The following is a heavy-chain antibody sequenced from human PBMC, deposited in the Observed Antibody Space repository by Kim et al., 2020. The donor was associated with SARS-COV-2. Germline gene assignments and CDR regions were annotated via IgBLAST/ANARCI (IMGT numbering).Heavy chain of an antibody. D-gene: IGHD4-17*01. CDR1: GFTFSSYG. J-gene: IGHJ6*02. V-gene: IGHV3-30*18. CDR3: AKEPPYGHYYYYGMDV. CDR2: ISYDGSNK. Sequence: GGSLRLSCAASGFTFSSYGMHWVRQAPGKGLEWVAVISYDGSNKYYADSVKGRFTISRDNSKNTLYLQMNSLRAEDTAVYYCAKEPPYGHYYYYGMDVWGQGTTVTVSS.